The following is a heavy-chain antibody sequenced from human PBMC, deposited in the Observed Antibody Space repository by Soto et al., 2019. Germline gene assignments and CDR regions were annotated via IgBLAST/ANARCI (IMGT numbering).Heavy chain of an antibody. V-gene: IGHV1-18*01. CDR1: GYTFTSYG. J-gene: IGHJ4*02. CDR2: ISAHNGNT. Sequence: QVHLVQSGAEVKKPGASVKVSCKGSGYTFTSYGITWVRQAPGQGLEWMGWISAHNGNTDYAQKLQGRVTVTRETSPSTAYMELRGLRSDDTAVYYCAGGRYGEYWGQGALVTVSS. CDR3: AGGRYGEY. D-gene: IGHD3-10*01.